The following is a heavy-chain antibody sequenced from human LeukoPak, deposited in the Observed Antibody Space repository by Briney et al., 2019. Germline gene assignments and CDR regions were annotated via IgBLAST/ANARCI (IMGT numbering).Heavy chain of an antibody. D-gene: IGHD3-10*01. V-gene: IGHV3-48*03. CDR2: ISSSGGTI. Sequence: GGSLRLSCTASGFTFSSYEMNWVRQAPGKGLEWVSYISSSGGTIYYADSVKGRFTISRDNAKNSLYLQMNSLRAEDTAVYYCARDLGSYGSGSFDYWGRGTLVPVSS. CDR1: GFTFSSYE. CDR3: ARDLGSYGSGSFDY. J-gene: IGHJ4*02.